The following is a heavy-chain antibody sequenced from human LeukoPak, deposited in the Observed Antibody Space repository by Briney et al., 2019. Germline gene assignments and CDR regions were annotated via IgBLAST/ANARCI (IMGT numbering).Heavy chain of an antibody. J-gene: IGHJ5*02. CDR3: ARQMGSGWYGNWFDP. V-gene: IGHV4-59*08. D-gene: IGHD6-19*01. CDR2: IYYSGST. CDR1: GGSISSYY. Sequence: SETLSLTCTVSGGSISSYYWSWIRQPPGKGLEWLGYIYYSGSTNYNPSLKSRVTISVDTSKNQFSLKLSSVTAADTAVYYCARQMGSGWYGNWFDPWGQGTLVTVSS.